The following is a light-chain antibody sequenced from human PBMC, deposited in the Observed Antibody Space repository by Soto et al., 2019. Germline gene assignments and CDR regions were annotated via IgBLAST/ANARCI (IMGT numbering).Light chain of an antibody. CDR1: QCFTTS. CDR2: AAY. Sequence: IQLTQSPSSLSASVGDRVTLTCRASQCFTTSLALYQQKPVKAPKLLIYAAYTLQSGVPSRFSASGSGTDFTLTISSLQPKDFATYLCQQVDTYPITFGQGTRLDIK. CDR3: QQVDTYPIT. V-gene: IGKV1-9*01. J-gene: IGKJ5*01.